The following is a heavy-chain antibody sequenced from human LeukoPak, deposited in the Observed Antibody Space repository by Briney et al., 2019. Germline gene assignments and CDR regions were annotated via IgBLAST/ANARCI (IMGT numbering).Heavy chain of an antibody. Sequence: SETLSLTCAVYGGSFSDYYWSWIRQPPGKGLEWIEEINQSGSTNYNPSLESRVTISLDASTNQFSLKVSSVTAADTAVYYCARSPAGAYSDFGLTVYYCYMDVWGKGTAVTVSS. CDR3: ARSPAGAYSDFGLTVYYCYMDV. V-gene: IGHV4-34*01. CDR2: INQSGST. J-gene: IGHJ6*03. CDR1: GGSFSDYY. D-gene: IGHD3-3*01.